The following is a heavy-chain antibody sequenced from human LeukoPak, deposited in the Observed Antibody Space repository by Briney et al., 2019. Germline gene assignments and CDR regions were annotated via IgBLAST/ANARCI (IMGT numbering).Heavy chain of an antibody. J-gene: IGHJ4*02. CDR3: ARRLKTVVAEFYFDS. CDR1: GFTFSSYW. CDR2: IFYSGST. Sequence: GSLRLSCAASGFTFSSYWMSWVRQAPGKGLEWIGSIFYSGSTYYNPSLKSRVTIFVDTSKNQISLKVTSVTAADTAVYYCARRLKTVVAEFYFDSWGQGTLVTVSS. D-gene: IGHD3-22*01. V-gene: IGHV4-39*01.